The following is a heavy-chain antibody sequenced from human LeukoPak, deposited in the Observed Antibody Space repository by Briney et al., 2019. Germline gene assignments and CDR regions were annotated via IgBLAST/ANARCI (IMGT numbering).Heavy chain of an antibody. CDR3: ARVHHSSGWADY. CDR2: ISGSGDNT. V-gene: IGHV3-23*01. D-gene: IGHD6-19*01. CDR1: GFTFSSYA. J-gene: IGHJ4*02. Sequence: GGSLRLSCAASGFTFSSYAMSWVRQAPGKGLEWVSGISGSGDNTYYADSVKGRFTISRDNSKNTLYLQMNSLRAEDTAVYYCARVHHSSGWADYWGQGTLVTVSS.